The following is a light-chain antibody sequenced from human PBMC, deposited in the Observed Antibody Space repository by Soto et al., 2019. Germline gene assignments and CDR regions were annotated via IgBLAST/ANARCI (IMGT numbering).Light chain of an antibody. J-gene: IGKJ5*01. Sequence: EILMTQSPATLSVSPGGRATLSCRASQSVSSNLAWYQQKPGQAPRLLIYAASTRATGIPARFSGSGSGTDFTLTISSLEPEDFAVYYCQQRSNWPPITFGQGTRLEIK. V-gene: IGKV3-11*01. CDR3: QQRSNWPPIT. CDR1: QSVSSN. CDR2: AAS.